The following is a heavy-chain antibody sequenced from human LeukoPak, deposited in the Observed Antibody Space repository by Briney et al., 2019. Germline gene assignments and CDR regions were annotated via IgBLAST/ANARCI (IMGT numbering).Heavy chain of an antibody. CDR3: AREFWGAFDI. V-gene: IGHV3-23*01. J-gene: IGHJ3*02. CDR2: ISVSGGST. CDR1: GLTVSGNY. Sequence: GRSLRLSCAASGLTVSGNYMSWVRQAPGKGLEWVSAISVSGGSTYYADSVKGRFTISRDNSKNTLYLQMNSLTADDTAVYYCAREFWGAFDIWGQGTMVTVSP. D-gene: IGHD3-16*01.